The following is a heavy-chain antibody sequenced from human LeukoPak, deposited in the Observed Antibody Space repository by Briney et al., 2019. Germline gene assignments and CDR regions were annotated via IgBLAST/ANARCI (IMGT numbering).Heavy chain of an antibody. CDR3: ARGRRDGNTGLAFDI. CDR1: GFTFSNFA. Sequence: GGSLRLSCAASGFTFSNFAMSWVRQAPGKGLEWVSTISDSGGSTYYADSVKGRFTISRDNSKKTLYLQMNSLRAEDTAVYYCARGRRDGNTGLAFDIWGQGTMVTVSS. J-gene: IGHJ3*02. CDR2: ISDSGGST. D-gene: IGHD5-24*01. V-gene: IGHV3-23*01.